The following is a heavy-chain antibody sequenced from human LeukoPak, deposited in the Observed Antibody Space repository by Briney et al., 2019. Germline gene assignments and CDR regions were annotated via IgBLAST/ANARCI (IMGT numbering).Heavy chain of an antibody. CDR1: GYTFTTYA. Sequence: ASVKISCKASGYTFTTYAMNWVRQAPGQGLELMGWINPNNGDTNYAQKFQGRVTVTRDTSISTAYMELSSLSSDDTAVYYCARTRGSHISMAYLDYWGQGTMVTVSS. CDR3: ARTRGSHISMAYLDY. D-gene: IGHD2/OR15-2a*01. J-gene: IGHJ4*02. CDR2: INPNNGDT. V-gene: IGHV1-2*02.